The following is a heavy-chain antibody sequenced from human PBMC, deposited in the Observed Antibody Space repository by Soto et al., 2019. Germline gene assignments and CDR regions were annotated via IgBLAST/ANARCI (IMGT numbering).Heavy chain of an antibody. V-gene: IGHV4-34*01. CDR3: ARGPIPYY. Sequence: SETLSLTCAVYGGSFSGYYWSWIRQPPGKGLEWIGEINHSGSTNYNPSLKSRVTISVDTSKNQFSLKLSSVTAADTAVYYCARGPIPYYWGQGALVTVSS. J-gene: IGHJ4*02. CDR1: GGSFSGYY. CDR2: INHSGST.